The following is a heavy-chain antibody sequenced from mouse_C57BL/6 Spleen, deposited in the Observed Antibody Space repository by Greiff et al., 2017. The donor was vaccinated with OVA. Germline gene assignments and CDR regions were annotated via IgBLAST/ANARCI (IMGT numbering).Heavy chain of an antibody. J-gene: IGHJ4*01. CDR2: ISSGGSYT. V-gene: IGHV5-6*01. Sequence: EVMLVESGGDLVKPGGSLKLSCAASGFTFSSYGMSWVRQTPDKRLEWVATISSGGSYTYYPDSVKGRFTISRDNAKNTLYLQMSSLKSEDTAMYYCARHSNYAMDYWGQGTSVTVSS. CDR1: GFTFSSYG. CDR3: ARHSNYAMDY.